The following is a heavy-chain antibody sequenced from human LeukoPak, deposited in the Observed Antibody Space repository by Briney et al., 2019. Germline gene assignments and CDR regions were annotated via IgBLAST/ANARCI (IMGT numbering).Heavy chain of an antibody. J-gene: IGHJ3*02. Sequence: GGSLRLSCAASGFTFDDYGMGWVRQAPGEGLEWVSGINWNGGSTGYADSVKGRFTISRDNAKNSLYLQMNSLRAEDTALYYCARDPEYYYDSSGYYSTDAFDIWGQGTMVTVSS. V-gene: IGHV3-20*04. CDR3: ARDPEYYYDSSGYYSTDAFDI. CDR2: INWNGGST. CDR1: GFTFDDYG. D-gene: IGHD3-22*01.